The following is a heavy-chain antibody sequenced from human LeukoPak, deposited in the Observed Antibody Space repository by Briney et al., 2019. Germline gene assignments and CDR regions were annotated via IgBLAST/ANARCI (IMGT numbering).Heavy chain of an antibody. CDR3: AKYLGATGESHFDY. Sequence: PSETLSLTCTVSGGSISSYYWSWIRQPPGKGLEWIGYIYYSGSTNYNPSLKSRVTISVDTSKNQFSLKLSSVTAADTAVYYCAKYLGATGESHFDYWGQGTLVTVSS. CDR2: IYYSGST. CDR1: GGSISSYY. J-gene: IGHJ4*02. D-gene: IGHD6-13*01. V-gene: IGHV4-59*01.